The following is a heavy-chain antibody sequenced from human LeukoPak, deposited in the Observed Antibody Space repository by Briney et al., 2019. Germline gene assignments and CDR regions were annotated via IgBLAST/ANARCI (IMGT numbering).Heavy chain of an antibody. CDR2: IYYSGST. Sequence: SETLSLTCTVSGHSISSGYYWGWIRQPPGKGLEWIGSIYYSGSTYYNPSLKSRVTISVDTSKNQFSLKLSSVTAADTAVYYCARGKGSSGWPDFDYWGQGTLVTVSS. J-gene: IGHJ4*02. D-gene: IGHD6-19*01. CDR1: GHSISSGYY. V-gene: IGHV4-38-2*02. CDR3: ARGKGSSGWPDFDY.